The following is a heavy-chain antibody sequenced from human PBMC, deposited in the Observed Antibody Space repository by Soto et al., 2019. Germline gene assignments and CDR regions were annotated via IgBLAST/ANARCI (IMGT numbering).Heavy chain of an antibody. J-gene: IGHJ4*02. CDR1: GGSISSGGYS. Sequence: QLRLQESGSGLVKPSQTLSLTCAVSGGSISSGGYSWSWIRQPPGKGLEWIGYIYHSGSTHYNPSLKSRVTISVDMSKNQFSLKLSSVTAADTAVYYCARSMTTVTTNDYWGQGSLVTVSS. CDR3: ARSMTTVTTNDY. V-gene: IGHV4-30-2*01. D-gene: IGHD4-17*01. CDR2: IYHSGST.